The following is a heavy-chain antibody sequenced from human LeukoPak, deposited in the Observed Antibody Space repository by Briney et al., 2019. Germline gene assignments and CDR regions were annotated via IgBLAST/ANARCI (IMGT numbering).Heavy chain of an antibody. V-gene: IGHV3-21*01. CDR3: ARDRLRYLRVTHRDY. J-gene: IGHJ4*02. D-gene: IGHD3-9*01. CDR1: GSTFSSSS. Sequence: GGSLRLFCAASGSTFSSSSTNWVRQVPGKGLEWVSSIDYDSSHIYYAASVRGRFTISRDNARNSVYLQMNSLRVEDTAVYYCARDRLRYLRVTHRDYWGQGTLVAVSS. CDR2: IDYDSSHI.